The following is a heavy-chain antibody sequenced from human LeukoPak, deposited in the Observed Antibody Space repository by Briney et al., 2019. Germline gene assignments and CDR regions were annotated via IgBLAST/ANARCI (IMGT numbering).Heavy chain of an antibody. CDR1: GFTFSDYY. J-gene: IGHJ4*02. Sequence: PGGSLRLSCAASGFTFSDYYMSWIRQAPGKGLEWVSSISSGTTTIYYADSVKGRFTISRDNAENSLYLQMNSLRAEDTAVYYCARGKDYFDYWGQGTLATVSS. CDR2: ISSGTTTI. V-gene: IGHV3-11*04. CDR3: ARGKDYFDY.